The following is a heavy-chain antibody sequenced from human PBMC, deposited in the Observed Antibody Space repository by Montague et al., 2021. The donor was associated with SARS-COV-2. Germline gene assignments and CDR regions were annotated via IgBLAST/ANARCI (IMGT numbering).Heavy chain of an antibody. J-gene: IGHJ6*02. CDR1: GDSLSSGSYY. CDR2: IYRSGSP. CDR3: TRDPITGTTGTIYNYYGMDV. V-gene: IGHV4-61*02. Sequence: TLSLTCSVSGDSLSSGSYYWSWIRQPAGKGLEWIGRIYRSGSPNYNPSLKSRVTISGDMSKNQFSLNVSSVTAADTAVYYCTRDPITGTTGTIYNYYGMDVWGQGTTVTVSS. D-gene: IGHD1-20*01.